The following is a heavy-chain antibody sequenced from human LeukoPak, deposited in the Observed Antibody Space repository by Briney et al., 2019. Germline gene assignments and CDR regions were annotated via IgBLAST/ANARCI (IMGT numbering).Heavy chain of an antibody. V-gene: IGHV3-11*04. J-gene: IGHJ5*02. CDR1: GFTFSDYY. D-gene: IGHD5-12*01. Sequence: GGSLRLSCAASGFTFSDYYMSWIRQAPGKGLEWVSYISSSGSTIYYADSVKGRFTISRDNAKNSLYLQMNSLRAEDTAVYYCARDPTGSGYVVNWFDPWGQGTLVTVSS. CDR3: ARDPTGSGYVVNWFDP. CDR2: ISSSGSTI.